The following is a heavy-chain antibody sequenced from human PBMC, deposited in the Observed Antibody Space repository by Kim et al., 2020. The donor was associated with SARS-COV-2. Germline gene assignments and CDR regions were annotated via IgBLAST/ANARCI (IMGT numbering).Heavy chain of an antibody. CDR2: IIPIFGTA. Sequence: SVKVSCKASGGTFSSYAISWVRQAPGQGLEWMGGIIPIFGTANYAQKFQGRVTITADESTSTAYMELSSLRSEDTAVYYCVAMGSYYFDYWGQGTLVTVSS. J-gene: IGHJ4*02. CDR1: GGTFSSYA. V-gene: IGHV1-69*13. CDR3: VAMGSYYFDY. D-gene: IGHD5-18*01.